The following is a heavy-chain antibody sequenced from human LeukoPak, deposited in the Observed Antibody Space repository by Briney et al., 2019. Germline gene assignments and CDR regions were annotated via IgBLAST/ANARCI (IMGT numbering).Heavy chain of an antibody. V-gene: IGHV1-69*02. Sequence: SVKVSCKASGGTFSSYTISWVRQAPGQGLEWMGRIIPILGIANYAQKFQGRGTITADKSTSTAYMELSSLRSEDTAVYYCARVVRYSSSWEDYWGQGTLVTVSS. CDR1: GGTFSSYT. CDR3: ARVVRYSSSWEDY. CDR2: IIPILGIA. D-gene: IGHD6-13*01. J-gene: IGHJ4*02.